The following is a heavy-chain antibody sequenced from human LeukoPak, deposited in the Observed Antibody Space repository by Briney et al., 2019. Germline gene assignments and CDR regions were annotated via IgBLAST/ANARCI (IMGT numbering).Heavy chain of an antibody. CDR2: IIPIFGTA. D-gene: IGHD4-17*01. CDR3: ARNDYGDYAGEYYFDY. V-gene: IGHV1-69*13. CDR1: GGTFSSYA. Sequence: SVKVSCKASGGTFSSYAISWVRQAPGQGLEWMGGIIPIFGTANYAQKFQGRVTITADESTSTAYMELSSLRSEDTAVYYCARNDYGDYAGEYYFDYWGQGTLVTVSS. J-gene: IGHJ4*02.